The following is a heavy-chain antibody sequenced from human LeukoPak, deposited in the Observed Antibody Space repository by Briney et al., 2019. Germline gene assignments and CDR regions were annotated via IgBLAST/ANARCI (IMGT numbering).Heavy chain of an antibody. V-gene: IGHV3-30*18. J-gene: IGHJ4*02. Sequence: HPGGSLRLSCVVSGFSFSRYWVSWVRQAPGKGLEWVAVISYDGSNKYYADSVKGRFTISRDNSKNTLYLQMNSLRAEDTAVYYCAKDPVGNNWGQGTLVTVSS. CDR3: AKDPVGNN. CDR1: GFSFSRYW. CDR2: ISYDGSNK. D-gene: IGHD7-27*01.